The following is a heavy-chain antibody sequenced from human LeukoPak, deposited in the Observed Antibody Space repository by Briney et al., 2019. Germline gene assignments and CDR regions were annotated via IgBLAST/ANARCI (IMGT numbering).Heavy chain of an antibody. CDR1: EYSFTSYW. D-gene: IGHD1-7*01. CDR2: IWPGDSET. V-gene: IGHV5-51*01. Sequence: GESLKISCKGSEYSFTSYWIAWVRQMPGKGLEWMGIIWPGDSETRYSPSFQGQVTISADKSISTAYLQWSSLKASDTALYYCARKCLNSRRLFFFDYWGQGSLVTVSS. CDR3: ARKCLNSRRLFFFDY. J-gene: IGHJ4*02.